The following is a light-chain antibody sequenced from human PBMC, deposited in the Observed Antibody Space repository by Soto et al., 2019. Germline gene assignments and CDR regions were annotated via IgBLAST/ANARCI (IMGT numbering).Light chain of an antibody. V-gene: IGLV2-14*01. Sequence: QSALTQPASVSGSPGQSITISCTGTSSDIGGYNYVSWYQQHPDKAPKLMICDVSNRPSGVSNRFSGSKSGNTASLTISGLRAEDEADYYCSSYTTSSTLLYVFGTGTKLTVL. CDR3: SSYTTSSTLLYV. CDR1: SSDIGGYNY. CDR2: DVS. J-gene: IGLJ1*01.